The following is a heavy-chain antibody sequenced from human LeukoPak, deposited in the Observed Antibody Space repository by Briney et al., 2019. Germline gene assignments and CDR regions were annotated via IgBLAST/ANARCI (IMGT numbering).Heavy chain of an antibody. J-gene: IGHJ5*02. CDR2: MNPNSGNT. D-gene: IGHD6-13*01. Sequence: ASVKVSCKASGYTFTSYYMHWVRQATGQGLEWMGWMNPNSGNTGYAQKFQGRVTMTRNTSISTAYMELSSLRSEDTAVYYCARGLGSAAGDNWFDPWGQGTLVTVSS. CDR1: GYTFTSYY. CDR3: ARGLGSAAGDNWFDP. V-gene: IGHV1-8*02.